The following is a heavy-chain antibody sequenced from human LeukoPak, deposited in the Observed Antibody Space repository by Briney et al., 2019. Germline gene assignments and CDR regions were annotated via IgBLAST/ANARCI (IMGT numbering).Heavy chain of an antibody. V-gene: IGHV4-34*01. J-gene: IGHJ6*02. CDR2: INHSGST. CDR3: ARWRVVPNYYYYGMDV. CDR1: GGSFSGYY. Sequence: SETLSLTCAVYGGSFSGYYWSWIRQPPGKGLEWIGEINHSGSTNYNPSLKSRVTISVDTSKNQFSLKLSSVTAADTAVYYCARWRVVPNYYYYGMDVWGQGTTVTVSS. D-gene: IGHD2-2*01.